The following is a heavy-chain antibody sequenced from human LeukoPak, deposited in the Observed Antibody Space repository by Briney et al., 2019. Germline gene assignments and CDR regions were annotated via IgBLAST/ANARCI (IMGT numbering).Heavy chain of an antibody. CDR3: NGGSGSYSDY. D-gene: IGHD1-26*01. Sequence: SETLSLTCNVSGYSISSAYHWGWIRQTPGKGLEWIGSIYHSGSTYYNPSLKSRVTGSVDRSKTHFSLNLTSVTAADTAVYYCNGGSGSYSDYWGQGTLVTVSS. V-gene: IGHV4-38-2*02. CDR2: IYHSGST. J-gene: IGHJ4*02. CDR1: GYSISSAYH.